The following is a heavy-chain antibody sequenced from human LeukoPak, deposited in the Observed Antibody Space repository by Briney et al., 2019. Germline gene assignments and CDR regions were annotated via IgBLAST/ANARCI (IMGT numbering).Heavy chain of an antibody. CDR3: ARFAGYGDYGDYYYGMDV. J-gene: IGHJ6*02. Sequence: PGRSLRLSCAASGFTFSSYGMHWVRQAPGKGLEWVAVIWYDGSNKYYADSVKGRFTISRDNSKNTLYLQMNSLRAEDTAVYYCARFAGYGDYGDYYYGMDVWGQGTTVTVSS. D-gene: IGHD4-17*01. CDR2: IWYDGSNK. CDR1: GFTFSSYG. V-gene: IGHV3-33*01.